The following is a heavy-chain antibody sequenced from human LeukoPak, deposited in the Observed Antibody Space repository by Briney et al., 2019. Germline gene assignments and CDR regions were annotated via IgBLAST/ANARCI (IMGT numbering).Heavy chain of an antibody. J-gene: IGHJ3*02. CDR2: IYYSGST. CDR1: GGSISSYY. V-gene: IGHV4-59*12. CDR3: ARDSSSWFDAFDI. D-gene: IGHD6-13*01. Sequence: SETLSLTCTVSGGSISSYYWNWVRQAPGKGLEWIGYIYYSGSTNYNPSLKSRVTISVDTSKNQFSLKLSSVTAADTAVYYCARDSSSWFDAFDIWGQGTMVTVSS.